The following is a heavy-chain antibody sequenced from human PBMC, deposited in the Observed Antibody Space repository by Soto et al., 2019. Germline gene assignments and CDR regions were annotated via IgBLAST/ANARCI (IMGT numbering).Heavy chain of an antibody. CDR1: GFTFSSYA. Sequence: GGSLRLSCAASGFTFSSYAMSWVRQAPGKGLEWVSAISGSGGSTYYADSVKGRFTISRDNSKNTLYLQMNSLRAEDTAVYYCAKDGVVATISRSYYYYYMDVWGKGTTVTVSS. J-gene: IGHJ6*03. CDR3: AKDGVVATISRSYYYYYMDV. V-gene: IGHV3-23*01. CDR2: ISGSGGST. D-gene: IGHD5-12*01.